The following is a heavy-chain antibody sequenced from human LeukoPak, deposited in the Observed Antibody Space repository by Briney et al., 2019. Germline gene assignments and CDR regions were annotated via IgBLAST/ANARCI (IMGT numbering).Heavy chain of an antibody. CDR1: GFTFSSYA. D-gene: IGHD4-17*01. J-gene: IGHJ5*02. Sequence: PGGSLRLSCAASGFTFSSYAMHWVRQAPGKGLEGVSSISSSSDYRYHADSVKGRFTISRDNPKKSLYLQMNSLRAEDTAVYYCARGATTTRFGRFDPWGQGTLVIVSS. CDR3: ARGATTTRFGRFDP. CDR2: ISSSSDYR. V-gene: IGHV3-21*01.